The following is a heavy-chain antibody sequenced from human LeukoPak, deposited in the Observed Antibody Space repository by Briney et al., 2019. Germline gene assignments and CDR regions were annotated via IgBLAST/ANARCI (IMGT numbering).Heavy chain of an antibody. V-gene: IGHV1-18*01. Sequence: ASVKVSCKXSGYTFTSYGISWVRQVPGQGLESMGWISAYNGNTNYAQKLQGRVTMTTDTSTSTAYMELRSLRSDDTAVYYCARDKYIPDWFISAADAFDIWGQGTMVTVSS. CDR1: GYTFTSYG. CDR2: ISAYNGNT. J-gene: IGHJ3*02. D-gene: IGHD3-9*01. CDR3: ARDKYIPDWFISAADAFDI.